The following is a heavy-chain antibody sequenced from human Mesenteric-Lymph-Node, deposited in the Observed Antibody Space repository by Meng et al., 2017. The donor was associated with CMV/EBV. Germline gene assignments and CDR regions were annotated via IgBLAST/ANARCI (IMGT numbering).Heavy chain of an antibody. D-gene: IGHD3-10*01. Sequence: GGSLRLSCEGSGYSFTSYWIGWVRQMPGKGLEWMGIIYLGDSDTRYNPSFQGQVTISADKSIRTAYLQWSSLKASDTAMYYCARWFGEGYYYGMDVWGQGTTVTVSS. CDR3: ARWFGEGYYYGMDV. CDR1: GYSFTSYW. V-gene: IGHV5-51*01. CDR2: IYLGDSDT. J-gene: IGHJ6*02.